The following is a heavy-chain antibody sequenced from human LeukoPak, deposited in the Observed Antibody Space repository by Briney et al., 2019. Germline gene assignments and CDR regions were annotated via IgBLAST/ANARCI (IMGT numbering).Heavy chain of an antibody. J-gene: IGHJ4*02. V-gene: IGHV1-2*02. CDR1: GYTFTGYY. D-gene: IGHD3-22*01. Sequence: ASVKVSCKASGYTFTGYYTHWVRQAPGQGLEWMGWINPNSGGTNYAQKFQGRVTMTRDTSISTAYMELSRLRSDDTAVYYCARLMSGSSGRDYWGQGTLVTVSS. CDR2: INPNSGGT. CDR3: ARLMSGSSGRDY.